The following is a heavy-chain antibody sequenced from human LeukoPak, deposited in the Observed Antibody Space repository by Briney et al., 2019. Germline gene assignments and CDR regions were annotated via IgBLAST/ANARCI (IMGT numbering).Heavy chain of an antibody. D-gene: IGHD3-16*01. CDR1: GGSISSYY. Sequence: SETLSLTCTVSGGSISSYYWSWIRQPPGKGLEWIGYIYYSGSTNYNPSLKSRVTISVDTSKNQFSLRLSSVTAADTAVYYCARGGVLKSVDYWGQGTLVAVSS. CDR2: IYYSGST. V-gene: IGHV4-59*01. J-gene: IGHJ4*02. CDR3: ARGGVLKSVDY.